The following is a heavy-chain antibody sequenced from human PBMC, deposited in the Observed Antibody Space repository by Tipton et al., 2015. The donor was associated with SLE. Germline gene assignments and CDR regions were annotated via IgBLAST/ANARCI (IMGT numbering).Heavy chain of an antibody. CDR3: ASHSSSLGLDY. CDR2: THYDGST. Sequence: TLSLTCIVSGASTSSHYWTWIRQPPGKGLEWIAYTHYDGSTNYNPSLKSRVTISVDTSKNQFSLKLSSVTAADTAMYYCASHSSSLGLDYWGQGTLVTVSS. V-gene: IGHV4-59*11. CDR1: GASTSSHY. J-gene: IGHJ4*02. D-gene: IGHD6-6*01.